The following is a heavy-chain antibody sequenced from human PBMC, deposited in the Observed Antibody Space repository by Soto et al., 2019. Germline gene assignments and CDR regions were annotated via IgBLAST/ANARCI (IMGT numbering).Heavy chain of an antibody. Sequence: QVQLVESGGGVVQPGRSLRLSCAASGFTFSSYGMHWVRQAPGKGLEWVAVISYDGSNKYYADSVKGRFTISRDNSKNTLYLQMNSLRAEDTAVYYCANQETAVPYYYYYYGMDVWCQGTTVTVSS. CDR2: ISYDGSNK. J-gene: IGHJ6*02. V-gene: IGHV3-30*18. CDR1: GFTFSSYG. CDR3: ANQETAVPYYYYYYGMDV. D-gene: IGHD5-18*01.